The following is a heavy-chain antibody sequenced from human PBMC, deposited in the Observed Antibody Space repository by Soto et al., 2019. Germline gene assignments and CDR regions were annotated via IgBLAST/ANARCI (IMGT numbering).Heavy chain of an antibody. V-gene: IGHV3-21*01. CDR3: ARDPVSVVVPAAMNDWFDP. Sequence: GGSLRLSCAASGFTFSSYSMNWVRQAPGKGLEWVSSISSSSSYIYYADSVKGRFTISRDNAKNSLYLQMNSLRAEDTAVYYCARDPVSVVVPAAMNDWFDPWGQGTLVTVSS. CDR1: GFTFSSYS. D-gene: IGHD2-2*01. J-gene: IGHJ5*02. CDR2: ISSSSSYI.